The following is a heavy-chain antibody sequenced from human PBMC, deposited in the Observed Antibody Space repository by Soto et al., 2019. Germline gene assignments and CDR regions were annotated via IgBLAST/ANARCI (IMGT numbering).Heavy chain of an antibody. CDR2: INHSGST. Sequence: SETLSLTCAVYGGSFSGYYWRWIRQPPGKGLEWIGEINHSGSTNYNPSLKSRVTISVDTSKHTLYLQMNSLRAEDTAVYYCAKATGVDPYYFFGLDIWGQGTTVTVSS. CDR1: GGSFSGYY. CDR3: AKATGVDPYYFFGLDI. V-gene: IGHV4-34*01. D-gene: IGHD2-8*01. J-gene: IGHJ6*02.